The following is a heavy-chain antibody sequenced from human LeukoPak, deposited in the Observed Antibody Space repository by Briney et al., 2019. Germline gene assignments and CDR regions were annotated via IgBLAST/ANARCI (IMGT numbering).Heavy chain of an antibody. V-gene: IGHV3-74*01. J-gene: IGHJ4*02. Sequence: GALRLSCAASGFTFSSCWMHWVRQTPGRGLVWVARINTDGTIIDYADSVQGRFTISRDNAKNTLYLQMKSLRAEDTAVYYCARGVGYYYDSSGYLWGQGTLVTVSS. CDR2: INTDGTII. CDR1: GFTFSSCW. D-gene: IGHD3-22*01. CDR3: ARGVGYYYDSSGYL.